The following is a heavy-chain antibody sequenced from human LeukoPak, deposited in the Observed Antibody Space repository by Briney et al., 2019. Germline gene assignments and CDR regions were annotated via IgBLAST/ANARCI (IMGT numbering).Heavy chain of an antibody. Sequence: GGSRRLSCAGTGFTFNNYWMNWFRQAPGKGLEWVANIKEDGSQIYYVDSVKGRFTISRDNAKNSVYLQMNSLRAEDTAVYYCAGSSGWLFDYWGQGTLVAVSS. J-gene: IGHJ4*02. D-gene: IGHD6-19*01. CDR1: GFTFNNYW. CDR3: AGSSGWLFDY. CDR2: IKEDGSQI. V-gene: IGHV3-7*01.